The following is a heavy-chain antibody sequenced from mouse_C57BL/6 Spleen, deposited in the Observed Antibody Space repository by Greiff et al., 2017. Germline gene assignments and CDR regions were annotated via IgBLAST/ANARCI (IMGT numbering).Heavy chain of an antibody. CDR1: GYAFSSYW. Sequence: VQLQQSGAELVKPGASVKISCKASGYAFSSYWMNWVKQRPGKGLEWIGQIYPGDGDTNYNGKVKGKATLTADKSSSTAYMQLSSLTSEDSAVYFCARANIITTGWYFDVWGTGTTVTVSA. D-gene: IGHD1-1*01. CDR2: IYPGDGDT. CDR3: ARANIITTGWYFDV. J-gene: IGHJ1*03. V-gene: IGHV1-80*01.